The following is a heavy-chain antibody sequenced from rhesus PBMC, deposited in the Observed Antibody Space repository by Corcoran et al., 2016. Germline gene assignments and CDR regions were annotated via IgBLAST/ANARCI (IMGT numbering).Heavy chain of an antibody. CDR2: INGNSGST. V-gene: IGHV4-80*01. Sequence: QVQLQESGPGLVKPSETLSLTCAVSGGSFSSYWWSWIRQPPGKGLEWIGEINGNSGSTNYNPSLKSRFTISKDASKNQFSLKLSSVTAADTAVYYCARPKYSSGSAVDYWGQGVLVTVSS. CDR1: GGSFSSYW. CDR3: ARPKYSSGSAVDY. J-gene: IGHJ4*01. D-gene: IGHD6-13*01.